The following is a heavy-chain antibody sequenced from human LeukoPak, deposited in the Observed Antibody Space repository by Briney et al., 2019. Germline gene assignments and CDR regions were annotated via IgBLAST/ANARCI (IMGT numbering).Heavy chain of an antibody. CDR1: GFTFSNHW. CDR2: IDEDGDVK. D-gene: IGHD5-12*01. CDR3: ARHVPRGRSDFDC. V-gene: IGHV3-7*01. Sequence: GGSLRLSCAASGFTFSNHWMAWVRQTPGRGPEWVANIDEDGDVKSYAESVKGRFSVSRDNGRTSLYLQMNSLRAEDTAIYYCARHVPRGRSDFDCWGQGVLVTVSS. J-gene: IGHJ4*02.